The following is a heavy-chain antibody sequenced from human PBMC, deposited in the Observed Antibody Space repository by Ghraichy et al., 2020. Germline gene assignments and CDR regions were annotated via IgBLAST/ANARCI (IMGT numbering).Heavy chain of an antibody. J-gene: IGHJ6*02. CDR3: ARSYRADYYYYGMDV. CDR2: IYYSGST. Sequence: QTLSLTCTVSGGSISSYYWSWIRQPPGKGLEWIGYIYYSGSTNYNPSLKSRVTISVDTSKNQFSLKLSSVTAADTAVYYCARSYRADYYYYGMDVWGQGTTVTVSS. D-gene: IGHD2-2*01. V-gene: IGHV4-59*01. CDR1: GGSISSYY.